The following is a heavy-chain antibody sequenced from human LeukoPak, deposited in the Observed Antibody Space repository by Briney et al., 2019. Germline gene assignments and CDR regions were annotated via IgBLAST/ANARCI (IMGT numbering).Heavy chain of an antibody. CDR2: IYYSGST. D-gene: IGHD6-13*01. CDR3: ARQRSSSWPDY. Sequence: PSETLSLTCTVSGGSISSYYWSWIRQHPGKGLEWIGYIYYSGSTYYNPSLKSRVTISVDTSKNQFSLKLSSVTAADTAVYYCARQRSSSWPDYWGQGTLVTVSS. J-gene: IGHJ4*02. V-gene: IGHV4-59*06. CDR1: GGSISSYY.